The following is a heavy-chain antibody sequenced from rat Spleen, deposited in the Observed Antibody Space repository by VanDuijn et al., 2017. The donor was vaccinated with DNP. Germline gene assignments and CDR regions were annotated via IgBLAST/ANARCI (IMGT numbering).Heavy chain of an antibody. J-gene: IGHJ2*01. V-gene: IGHV3-1*01. CDR1: GYSITANY. D-gene: IGHD1-7*01. Sequence: EVQLQESGPGLVKPSQSLSLTCSVTGYSITANYWGWIRRFPGSKMEWIGHISYSGSTGYNPSVKSRISITRDTSKNHFFLQLNSVTTEDTATYYCARWTRYFDYWGQGVMVTVSS. CDR3: ARWTRYFDY. CDR2: ISYSGST.